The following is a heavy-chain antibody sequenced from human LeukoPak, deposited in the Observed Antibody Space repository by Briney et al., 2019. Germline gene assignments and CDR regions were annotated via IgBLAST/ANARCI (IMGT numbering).Heavy chain of an antibody. CDR2: INPNSGGT. V-gene: IGHV1-2*02. CDR3: ARDNSAPPVLMFDP. CDR1: GYTFTGYY. D-gene: IGHD2/OR15-2a*01. J-gene: IGHJ5*02. Sequence: VASVKVSCKASGYTFTGYYMHWVRQAPGQRLEWMGWINPNSGGTNYAQKFQGRVTMTRDTSISTAYMELSRLRSDDTAVYYCARDNSAPPVLMFDPWGQGTLVTVS.